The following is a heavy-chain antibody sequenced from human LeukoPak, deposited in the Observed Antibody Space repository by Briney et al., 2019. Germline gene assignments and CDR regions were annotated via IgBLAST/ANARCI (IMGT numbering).Heavy chain of an antibody. Sequence: GGSLRLSCAASGFTFSNYAMSWVRQAPGKGLEWVSIISGGAVSTYYADSVKDRFTISRDNSQNTLFLQMNSLTADDTAAYYCVKGDWHGSGNYYSDQFRPWGPGTLVTVSS. D-gene: IGHD3-10*01. CDR3: VKGDWHGSGNYYSDQFRP. V-gene: IGHV3-23*01. CDR2: ISGGAVST. J-gene: IGHJ5*02. CDR1: GFTFSNYA.